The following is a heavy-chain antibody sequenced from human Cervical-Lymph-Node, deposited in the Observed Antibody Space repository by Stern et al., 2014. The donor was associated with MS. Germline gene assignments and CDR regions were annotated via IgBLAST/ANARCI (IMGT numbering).Heavy chain of an antibody. CDR2: ISAYNGNT. CDR1: GYTFTSYG. Sequence: QVQLVQSGPEVKKPGASAKVSCKASGYTFTSYGIAWVRQAPGQGLEWMGWISAYNGNTNYDRKLQGRVTLTTNTTTSTAYMELRSLRSDDTAIYFCARSGTRVPRGYWGQGTLITVSS. V-gene: IGHV1-18*04. J-gene: IGHJ4*02. CDR3: ARSGTRVPRGY. D-gene: IGHD6-25*01.